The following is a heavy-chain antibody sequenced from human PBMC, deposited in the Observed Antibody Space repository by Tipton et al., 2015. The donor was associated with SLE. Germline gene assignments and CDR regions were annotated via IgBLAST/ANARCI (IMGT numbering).Heavy chain of an antibody. D-gene: IGHD2-2*01. CDR3: ARELFCSSTSCPFDY. V-gene: IGHV4-59*01. Sequence: TLSLTCTVSGGSFSSYYWSWIRQPSGKGLEWIGYIYYSGSTNYNPSLKSRVTILVDTSKNQFSLKLNSVTAADTAVYYCARELFCSSTSCPFDYWGQGTLVTVSS. CDR2: IYYSGST. J-gene: IGHJ4*02. CDR1: GGSFSSYY.